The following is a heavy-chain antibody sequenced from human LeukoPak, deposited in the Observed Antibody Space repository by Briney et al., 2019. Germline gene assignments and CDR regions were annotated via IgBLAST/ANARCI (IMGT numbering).Heavy chain of an antibody. J-gene: IGHJ4*02. CDR1: GGSFGGYY. Sequence: SETLSLTCAVYGGSFGGYYWSWIRQPPGKGLEWIGEINHSGSTYYNPSLKSRVTISVDTSKNQVSLKLSSVTAADTAVYYCARDPFPPKCGGDCFDYWGQGTLVTVSS. CDR3: ARDPFPPKCGGDCFDY. D-gene: IGHD2-21*01. CDR2: INHSGST. V-gene: IGHV4-34*01.